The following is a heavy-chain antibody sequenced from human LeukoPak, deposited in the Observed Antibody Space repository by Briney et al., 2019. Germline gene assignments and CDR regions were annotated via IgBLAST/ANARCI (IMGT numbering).Heavy chain of an antibody. V-gene: IGHV4-34*01. D-gene: IGHD3-10*02. CDR2: INHSGST. CDR1: GGSFSGYY. J-gene: IGHJ5*02. CDR3: ARVDKRSMFNWFDP. Sequence: SETLSLTCAGYGGSFSGYYWSWIRQPPGKGLEWIGEINHSGSTNYNPSLKSRGTISVDPSKNQFSLKLSSLTAADTAVYYCARVDKRSMFNWFDPWGQGTLVTVSS.